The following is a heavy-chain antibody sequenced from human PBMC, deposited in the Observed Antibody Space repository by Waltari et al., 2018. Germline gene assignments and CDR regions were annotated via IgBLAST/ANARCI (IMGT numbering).Heavy chain of an antibody. D-gene: IGHD6-19*01. CDR1: GFTFSSYS. Sequence: EVQLLESGGGLVKPGGSLRLSCAASGFTFSSYSMNWVRQAPGKGLEWVSSISSSSSYIYYADSVKGRFTISRDNAKNSLYLQMNSLRAEDTAVYYCARGGGAVAGTTGYWGQGTLVTVSS. CDR2: ISSSSSYI. CDR3: ARGGGAVAGTTGY. V-gene: IGHV3-21*01. J-gene: IGHJ4*02.